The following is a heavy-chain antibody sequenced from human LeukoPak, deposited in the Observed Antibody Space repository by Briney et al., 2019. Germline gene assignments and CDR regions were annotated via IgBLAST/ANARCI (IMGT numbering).Heavy chain of an antibody. J-gene: IGHJ4*02. V-gene: IGHV3-21*01. CDR3: ARGGSQTSCYDD. D-gene: IGHD2-2*01. CDR2: ISSSSSCI. CDR1: RFTFSSYS. Sequence: GGSLRLSCAASRFTFSSYSMNSVRQAPGKGLEWVSSISSSSSCIYYADSVKGRFTISRDNAKNSLYLQMNSLRAEDTAVYYCARGGSQTSCYDDWGQGTLVTVSS.